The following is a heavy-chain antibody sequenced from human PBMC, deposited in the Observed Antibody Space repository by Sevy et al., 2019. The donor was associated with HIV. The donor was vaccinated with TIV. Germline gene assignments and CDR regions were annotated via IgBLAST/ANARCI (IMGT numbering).Heavy chain of an antibody. D-gene: IGHD3-16*02. J-gene: IGHJ4*02. CDR3: ARDGTGDYVWGSYRPYYFDY. CDR2: ISYDGSNK. CDR1: GFTFSSYA. Sequence: GGSLRLSCAASGFTFSSYAMHWVRQAPGKGLEWVAVISYDGSNKYYAVSVKGRFTISRDNSKNTLYLQMNSLRAEDTAVYYCARDGTGDYVWGSYRPYYFDYWGQGTLVTVSS. V-gene: IGHV3-30-3*01.